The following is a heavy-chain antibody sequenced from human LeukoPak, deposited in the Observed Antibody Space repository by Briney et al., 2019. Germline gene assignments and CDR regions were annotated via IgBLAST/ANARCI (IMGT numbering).Heavy chain of an antibody. CDR2: VFYSGST. J-gene: IGHJ3*02. Sequence: NSSETLSLTCTVSGGSISSGTFYWGWIRQPPGKGLEWIGTVFYSGSTYYNPSLKSRVTISVDTAKNQFSLELSSVTAADTAVYYCARDLATAATADRAFDIWGQGTMVTVSS. CDR1: GGSISSGTFY. V-gene: IGHV4-39*02. D-gene: IGHD6-13*01. CDR3: ARDLATAATADRAFDI.